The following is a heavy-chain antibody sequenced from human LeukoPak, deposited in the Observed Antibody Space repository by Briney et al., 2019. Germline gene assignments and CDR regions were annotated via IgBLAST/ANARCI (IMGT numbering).Heavy chain of an antibody. D-gene: IGHD3-3*01. Sequence: GSLRLSCAASGFTFSSYAMHWIRQPPGKGLEWIGYIFYSGSTNYNPSLKSRVTISVDTSKNQFSLKLSSVTAADTAVYYCVRSDDFWSGYYGYWGQGTLVTVSS. J-gene: IGHJ4*02. CDR2: IFYSGST. V-gene: IGHV4-59*01. CDR1: GFTFSSYA. CDR3: VRSDDFWSGYYGY.